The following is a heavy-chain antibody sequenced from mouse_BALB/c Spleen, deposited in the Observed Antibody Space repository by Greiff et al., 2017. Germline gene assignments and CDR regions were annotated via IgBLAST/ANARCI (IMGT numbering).Heavy chain of an antibody. CDR1: GFNIKDTY. CDR2: IDPANGNT. V-gene: IGHV14-3*02. Sequence: VQLKESGAELVRSGASVKLSCTASGFNIKDTYMHWVKQRPEQGLEWIGRIDPANGNTKYDPKFQGKATITADTSSNTAYLQLSSLTSEDTAVYYCARYTWFAYWGQGTLVTVSA. J-gene: IGHJ3*01. CDR3: ARYTWFAY.